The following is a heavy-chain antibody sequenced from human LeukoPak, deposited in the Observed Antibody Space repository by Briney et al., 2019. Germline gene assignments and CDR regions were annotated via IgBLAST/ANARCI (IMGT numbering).Heavy chain of an antibody. CDR1: GFTFCDYA. Sequence: GGSLRLSCTASGFTFCDYAVRGGRRAPGRGVEWGGLIRRRAFGETADYAASVKGRFTISRDHSNSLAYLQMNSLKTEDTAVYYCTREGAAAAYGMDVWGQGTTVTVSS. CDR2: IRRRAFGETA. CDR3: TREGAAAAYGMDV. J-gene: IGHJ6*02. D-gene: IGHD6-13*01. V-gene: IGHV3-49*04.